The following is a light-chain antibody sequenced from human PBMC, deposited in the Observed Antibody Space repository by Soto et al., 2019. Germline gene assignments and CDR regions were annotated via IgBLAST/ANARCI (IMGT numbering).Light chain of an antibody. CDR3: QQYNNWPPWT. CDR2: GAS. Sequence: EIVMTQSPATLSVSPGERATLSCRASQSVSSNLAWYQQKPGQAPRLLIYGASTRATGIPARFRGSGSGTEFTLTISSLQSADFAVYYCQQYNNWPPWTFGQGTKVEIK. CDR1: QSVSSN. J-gene: IGKJ1*01. V-gene: IGKV3-15*01.